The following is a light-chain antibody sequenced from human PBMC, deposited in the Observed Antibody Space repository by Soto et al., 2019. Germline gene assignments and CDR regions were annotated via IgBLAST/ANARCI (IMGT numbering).Light chain of an antibody. Sequence: QSVLTQPPSASGSPGQSVTISCTGTSSDVGGYNYVSWYQQHPGKAPKLMISEVSKRPSGVPARFSGSTSGNTASLPVSGLQAEDEADYYCSTFAGNNNLVFGGGTKLTVL. V-gene: IGLV2-8*01. J-gene: IGLJ2*01. CDR2: EVS. CDR3: STFAGNNNLV. CDR1: SSDVGGYNY.